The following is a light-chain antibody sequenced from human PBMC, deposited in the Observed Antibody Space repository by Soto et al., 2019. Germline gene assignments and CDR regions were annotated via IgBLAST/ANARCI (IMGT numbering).Light chain of an antibody. CDR1: QSLLHSNGYNY. Sequence: DIVMTQSPLSLPVTPGEPASISCRSSQSLLHSNGYNYLDWYLQKPGQSPQLLIYSGSNRASGVPVRFSGSGSGTHFTLSISRVEAEDVGVYFCMQALQSRTFGGGTKVEIK. CDR3: MQALQSRT. V-gene: IGKV2-28*01. J-gene: IGKJ4*01. CDR2: SGS.